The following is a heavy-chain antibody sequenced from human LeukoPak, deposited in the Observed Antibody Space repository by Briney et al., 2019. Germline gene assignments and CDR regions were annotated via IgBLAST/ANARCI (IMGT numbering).Heavy chain of an antibody. CDR1: GFTFSSYS. J-gene: IGHJ5*02. Sequence: PGGSLRLSCAASGFTFSSYSMNWARQAPGKGLEWVSSISSSSSYIYYADSVKGRFTISRDNAKNSLYLQMNSLRAEDTAVYYSVRGSRFGELSVWFDPWGQGTLVTVSS. CDR2: ISSSSSYI. V-gene: IGHV3-21*01. CDR3: VRGSRFGELSVWFDP. D-gene: IGHD3-10*01.